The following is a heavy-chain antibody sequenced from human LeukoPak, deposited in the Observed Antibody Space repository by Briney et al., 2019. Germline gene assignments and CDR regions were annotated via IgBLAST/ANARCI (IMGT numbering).Heavy chain of an antibody. Sequence: GASVKVSCKASGYRFITYGLSWVRQAPGQGLEWMGWISAYNGNTNYAQKLQGRVTMTTDTSTSTAYMELRSLRSDGTAVYYCARDVFEGFGERVIDAFDIWGQGTMVTVSS. CDR3: ARDVFEGFGERVIDAFDI. CDR1: GYRFITYG. D-gene: IGHD3-10*01. J-gene: IGHJ3*02. V-gene: IGHV1-18*01. CDR2: ISAYNGNT.